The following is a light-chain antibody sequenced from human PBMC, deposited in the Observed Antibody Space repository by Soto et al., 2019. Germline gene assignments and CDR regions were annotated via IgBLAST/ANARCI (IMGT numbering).Light chain of an antibody. CDR2: DAS. CDR3: QQYGSTPLT. J-gene: IGKJ4*01. V-gene: IGKV3-20*01. CDR1: QSVRSNY. Sequence: EILLKQSPDTLSLSPGERANLSCRASQSVRSNYLAWYQQKPGQAPRFLIYDASSRATGIPDRFSGSGSGTDFTLTISRLEPEDFAVYYCQQYGSTPLTFGGGTKVDIK.